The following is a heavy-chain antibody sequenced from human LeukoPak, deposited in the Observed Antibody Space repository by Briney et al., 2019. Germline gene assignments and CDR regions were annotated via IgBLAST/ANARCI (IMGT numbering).Heavy chain of an antibody. D-gene: IGHD5-18*01. CDR3: ARVSPDTATDYGWFDP. J-gene: IGHJ5*02. Sequence: SETLSLTCSVSGDSISFFYWSWIRQPPGKGLEWIGNIHYSRSTRYNPSLKSRVTISVDTSTNYFSLKLNSVTDADAAVYFCARVSPDTATDYGWFDPWGQGTLVTVSS. CDR1: GDSISFFY. V-gene: IGHV4-59*01. CDR2: IHYSRST.